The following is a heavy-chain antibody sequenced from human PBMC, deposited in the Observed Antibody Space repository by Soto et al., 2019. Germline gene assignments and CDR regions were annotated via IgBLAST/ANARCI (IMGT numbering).Heavy chain of an antibody. CDR1: GFTFTSSA. D-gene: IGHD3-3*01. Sequence: ASVKVSCKASGFTFTSSAVQWVRQARGQRLEWIGWIVVGSGNTNYAQKFQERVTITRDMSTSTAYMELSSLRSEDTAVYYCAASKSVFGVVTPPPDYYYYGMDVWGQGTTVTVSS. V-gene: IGHV1-58*01. CDR2: IVVGSGNT. CDR3: AASKSVFGVVTPPPDYYYYGMDV. J-gene: IGHJ6*02.